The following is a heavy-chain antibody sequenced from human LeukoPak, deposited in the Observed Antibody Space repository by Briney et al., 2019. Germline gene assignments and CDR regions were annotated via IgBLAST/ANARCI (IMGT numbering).Heavy chain of an antibody. CDR3: ARQGSEIDY. V-gene: IGHV3-11*01. CDR1: GFTRSHYY. J-gene: IGHJ4*02. Sequence: PGGSLRLSCAASGFTRSHYYMTWIRQAPGQGLEWLSCISSSGDTIYYADSVKGRFTVSRDNAENSLYLQMNSLRAEDTAMYYCARQGSEIDYWGQGTLVTVSS. CDR2: ISSSGDTI.